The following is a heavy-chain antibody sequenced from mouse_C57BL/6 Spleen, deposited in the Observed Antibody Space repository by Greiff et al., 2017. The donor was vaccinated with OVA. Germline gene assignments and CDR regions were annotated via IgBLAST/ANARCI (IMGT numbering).Heavy chain of an antibody. CDR1: GFTFSDYG. J-gene: IGHJ2*01. Sequence: EVKVVESGGGLVKPGGSLKLSCAASGFTFSDYGLHWVRQAPEKGLEWVAYISSGSSTIYYADTVKGRFTISRDNAKNTLFLQMTSLRSEDTAMYYCARDGTRYFDYWGQGTTLTVSS. CDR3: ARDGTRYFDY. V-gene: IGHV5-17*01. D-gene: IGHD4-1*01. CDR2: ISSGSSTI.